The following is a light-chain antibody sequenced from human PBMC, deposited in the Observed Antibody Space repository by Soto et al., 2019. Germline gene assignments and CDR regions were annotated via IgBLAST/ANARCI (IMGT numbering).Light chain of an antibody. CDR3: QQFSSYPLT. J-gene: IGKJ4*01. CDR2: QTS. V-gene: IGKV3D-11*03. CDR1: QYINTR. Sequence: EIVLTQSPATLSSFPGDRVTLSCRASQYINTRLAWYQHRPGQAPRLLIYQTSLRAAGIPARFSASGSGTDFTLTISDVQPEDSAVYYCQQFSSYPLTFGGGTKVEIK.